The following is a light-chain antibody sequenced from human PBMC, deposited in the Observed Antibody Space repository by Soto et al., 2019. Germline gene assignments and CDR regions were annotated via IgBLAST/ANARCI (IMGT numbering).Light chain of an antibody. Sequence: DIVLTQSPGTLPLSPGERATLSCRASQTVSSTYVAWYQQKPGQTPNLLIYEASTRATGIPDRFSGSGSGTDYTLTIDRLEPEDFAVYYCQQYGNPPQTFGQGTKVDIK. J-gene: IGKJ1*01. CDR1: QTVSSTY. CDR2: EAS. CDR3: QQYGNPPQT. V-gene: IGKV3-20*01.